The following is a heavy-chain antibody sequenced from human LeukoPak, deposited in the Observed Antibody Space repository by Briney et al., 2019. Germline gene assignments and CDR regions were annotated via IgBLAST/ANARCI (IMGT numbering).Heavy chain of an antibody. V-gene: IGHV3-30*02. J-gene: IGHJ5*02. Sequence: GGSLRLSCAASGFTCSSYGMHWVRQAPGKALEWVAFIRYDGSNKYYADSVKGRFTISRDNSKNTLYLQMNSLRAEDTAVYYCAKDLPLRFDPWGQGTLVTVSS. CDR1: GFTCSSYG. CDR2: IRYDGSNK. CDR3: AKDLPLRFDP.